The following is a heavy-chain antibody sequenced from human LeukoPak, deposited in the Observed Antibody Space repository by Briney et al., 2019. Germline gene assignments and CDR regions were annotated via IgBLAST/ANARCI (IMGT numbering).Heavy chain of an antibody. V-gene: IGHV4-59*01. D-gene: IGHD1-20*01. CDR1: GGSMNPYY. CDR3: ARTYNWNYYYYYHMDV. J-gene: IGHJ6*03. CDR2: IYYSGST. Sequence: PSETLSLTCTVSGGSMNPYYWSWIRQPPGKGLEWIGYIYYSGSTSYNPSLKSRVTISVDTSKNQFSLKLSSVTAADTAVYYCARTYNWNYYYYYHMDVWGKGTTVTVSS.